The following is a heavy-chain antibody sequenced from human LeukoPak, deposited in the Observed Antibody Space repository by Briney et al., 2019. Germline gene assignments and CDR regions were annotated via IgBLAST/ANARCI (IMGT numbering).Heavy chain of an antibody. V-gene: IGHV1-69*13. J-gene: IGHJ6*02. D-gene: IGHD1-1*01. Sequence: SVKVSCKASAGTFSSYAISWVRQAPGQGLEWMGGIIPIFGTANYAQKFQGRVTITADESTSTAYMELSSLRSEDTAVYYCAREPTTYYYYYGMDVWGQGTTVTVSS. CDR1: AGTFSSYA. CDR3: AREPTTYYYYYGMDV. CDR2: IIPIFGTA.